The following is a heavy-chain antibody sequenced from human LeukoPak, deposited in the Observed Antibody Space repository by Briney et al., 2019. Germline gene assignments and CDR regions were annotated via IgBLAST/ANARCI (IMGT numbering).Heavy chain of an antibody. Sequence: PGGSLRLSCAASRFTFRNYGMHWVRQAPGKGLEWVAVIWYDGSEKYYVDSVKGRFTISRDNSKNTLYLQMNSLRAEDTAVYYCARVPAAAGRANYYYYYGLDVWGQGTTVTVSS. CDR3: ARVPAAAGRANYYYYYGLDV. V-gene: IGHV3-33*01. D-gene: IGHD6-13*01. J-gene: IGHJ6*02. CDR2: IWYDGSEK. CDR1: RFTFRNYG.